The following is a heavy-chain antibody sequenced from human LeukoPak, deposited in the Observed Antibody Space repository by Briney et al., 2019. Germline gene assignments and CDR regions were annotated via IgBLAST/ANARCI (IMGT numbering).Heavy chain of an antibody. CDR1: GFTFSSYA. CDR2: ISSSSSYI. J-gene: IGHJ6*03. CDR3: ARDSRYCSGGSCYSLGQNYMDV. D-gene: IGHD2-15*01. Sequence: GGSLRLSCAASGFTFSSYAMSWVRQAPGKGLEWVSSISSSSSYIYYADSVKGRFTISRDNAKNSLYLQMNSLRAEDTAVYYCARDSRYCSGGSCYSLGQNYMDVWGKGTTVTVSS. V-gene: IGHV3-21*01.